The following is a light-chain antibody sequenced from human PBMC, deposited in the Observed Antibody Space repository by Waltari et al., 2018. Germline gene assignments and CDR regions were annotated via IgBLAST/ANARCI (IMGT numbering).Light chain of an antibody. Sequence: EIVLTQSPGTLSLSPGERAPLSCRASQPFSSSYLSWYQQKPGQAPRLLIYGASTRAAGCPVRCSGSGSGTDFTLTISRLEPEDFAVYYCQHYGTSPPLTFGGGTKVELK. CDR2: GAS. V-gene: IGKV3-20*01. CDR3: QHYGTSPPLT. J-gene: IGKJ4*01. CDR1: QPFSSSY.